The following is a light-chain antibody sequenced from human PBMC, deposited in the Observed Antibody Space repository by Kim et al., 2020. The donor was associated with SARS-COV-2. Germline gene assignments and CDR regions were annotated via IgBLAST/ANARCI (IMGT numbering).Light chain of an antibody. J-gene: IGKJ4*01. CDR1: QSIVYSDGNTY. CDR3: MLGTHWPLT. CDR2: KVS. Sequence: DVVMTQSPLSLPVTLGQPASISCRSSQSIVYSDGNTYLNWFQQRPGQSPRRLIYKVSNRDSGVPDRFSGSGSGTDFTLKISRVEAEDVGANYCMLGTHWPLTFGGGTSWRS. V-gene: IGKV2-30*01.